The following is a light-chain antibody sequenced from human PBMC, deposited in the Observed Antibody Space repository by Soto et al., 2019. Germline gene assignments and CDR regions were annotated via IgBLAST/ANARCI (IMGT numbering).Light chain of an antibody. V-gene: IGLV2-14*03. CDR2: EVS. CDR3: CSHAGSSVV. J-gene: IGLJ1*01. Sequence: QSVLAQPASVSGSPGQSITISFTGTSSDVGGYNYVSWCQQHPGKAPKLMIYEVSNRPSGVSNRFSGSKSGNTASLTISGLQAEDEADYYCCSHAGSSVVFGTGTKVTVL. CDR1: SSDVGGYNY.